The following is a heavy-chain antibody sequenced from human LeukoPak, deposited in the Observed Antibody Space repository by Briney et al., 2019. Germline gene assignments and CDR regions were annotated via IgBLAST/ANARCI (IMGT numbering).Heavy chain of an antibody. D-gene: IGHD4-17*01. CDR2: ISDSGGST. CDR3: AKAPMTTVTTTNQVRLPLDY. J-gene: IGHJ4*02. CDR1: GFTFSSYA. V-gene: IGHV3-23*01. Sequence: PGGSLRLSCAASGFTFSSYAMSWVRQAPGKGLEWGSGISDSGGSTYYAGSVKGRFTISRDNSKNTLYLQMNSLRAEDTAVYYCAKAPMTTVTTTNQVRLPLDYWGQGTLVTVSS.